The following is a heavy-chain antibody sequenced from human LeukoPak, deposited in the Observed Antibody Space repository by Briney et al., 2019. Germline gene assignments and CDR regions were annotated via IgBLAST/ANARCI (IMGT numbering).Heavy chain of an antibody. J-gene: IGHJ4*02. CDR1: GGSVSIGSYY. CDR2: VYSGGSS. D-gene: IGHD5-24*01. CDR3: ARDGGPMTGYMYYFDH. V-gene: IGHV4-61*01. Sequence: SETLSLTCTVSGGSVSIGSYYWSWIRQPPGKGLEWIGFVYSGGSSNYNPSLKSRVAMSVDKSRNQFSLRLRSVTAADTAMYYCARDGGPMTGYMYYFDHWGQGTLVTVSS.